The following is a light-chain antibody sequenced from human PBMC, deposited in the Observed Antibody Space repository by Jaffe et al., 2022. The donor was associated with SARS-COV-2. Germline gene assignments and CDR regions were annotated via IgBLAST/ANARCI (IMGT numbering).Light chain of an antibody. Sequence: QSVLTQPPSATGTPGQWVSISCSGSSSNIRSNTVHWYQQPPGSAPKLLIYRNNQRPSGVPDRFSGSKSDTSASLAISGLQSEDEAVYYCAAWDDSLNGPVFGGGTELTVL. CDR3: AAWDDSLNGPV. CDR1: SSNIRSNT. CDR2: RNN. V-gene: IGLV1-44*01. J-gene: IGLJ2*01.